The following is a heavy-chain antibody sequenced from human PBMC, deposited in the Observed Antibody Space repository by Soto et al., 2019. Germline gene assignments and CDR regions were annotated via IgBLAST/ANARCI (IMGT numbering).Heavy chain of an antibody. V-gene: IGHV3-7*01. CDR2: IKQDGSEK. J-gene: IGHJ6*03. CDR3: ARGRLVAATNMDV. D-gene: IGHD6-19*01. CDR1: GFTFSSYW. Sequence: PGGSLRLSCAASGFTFSSYWMSWVRQAPGKGLEWVANIKQDGSEKYYVDSVKGRFTISRDNAKNSLYLQMNSLRAEDTAVYYCARGRLVAATNMDVWGKGTAFTVSS.